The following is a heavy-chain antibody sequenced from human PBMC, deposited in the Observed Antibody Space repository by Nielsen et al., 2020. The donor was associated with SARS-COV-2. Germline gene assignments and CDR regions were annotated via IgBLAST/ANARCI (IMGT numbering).Heavy chain of an antibody. D-gene: IGHD3-10*01. CDR1: GFTISSYG. Sequence: GESLKISCAASGFTISSYGMSWVRQVSGKGLEWLSEIRNRGGRTRYADSVKGRFTISRDSSKNTLYLQMSSLRAEDTAVFYCARDRSGFTMVRTYAMDVWGQGTTVTVSS. J-gene: IGHJ6*02. CDR2: IRNRGGRT. V-gene: IGHV3-23*01. CDR3: ARDRSGFTMVRTYAMDV.